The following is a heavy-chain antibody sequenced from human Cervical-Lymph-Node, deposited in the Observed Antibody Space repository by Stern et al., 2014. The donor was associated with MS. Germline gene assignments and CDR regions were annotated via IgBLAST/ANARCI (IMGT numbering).Heavy chain of an antibody. CDR3: AKGYSSSSALYYYYGMDV. CDR2: ISYDGSNK. Sequence: VQLVESGGGVVQPGRSLRRSCAASGFTFSSYGMHWVRQAPGQGLEGVAIISYDGSNKYYADSVKGRFTISRDNSKNTLYLQMNSLRAEDTAVYYCAKGYSSSSALYYYYGMDVWGQGTTVTVSS. V-gene: IGHV3-30*18. J-gene: IGHJ6*02. D-gene: IGHD6-6*01. CDR1: GFTFSSYG.